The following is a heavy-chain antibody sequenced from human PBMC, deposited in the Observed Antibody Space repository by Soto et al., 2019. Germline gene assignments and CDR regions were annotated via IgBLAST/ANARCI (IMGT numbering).Heavy chain of an antibody. CDR1: VLTFSSYA. J-gene: IGHJ4*02. CDR3: AKEVRIAAAGTVVY. D-gene: IGHD6-13*01. CDR2: ISGSGGST. Sequence: GGSLQLSCAASVLTFSSYAMSWVRKAPGKGLEWVSAISGSGGSTYYADSVKGRFTISRDNSKNTLYLQMNSLRAEDTAVYYCAKEVRIAAAGTVVYWGQGTLVTVSS. V-gene: IGHV3-23*01.